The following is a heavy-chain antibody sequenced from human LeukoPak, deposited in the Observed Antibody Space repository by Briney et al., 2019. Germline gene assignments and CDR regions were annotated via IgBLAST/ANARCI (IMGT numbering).Heavy chain of an antibody. CDR3: ARDQTWGYYMDV. J-gene: IGHJ6*03. V-gene: IGHV1-2*02. D-gene: IGHD1-26*01. CDR1: GYTFTVYY. Sequence: GASVKVSCKASGYTFTVYYMHWVRQAPGQGLEWMGWINPNSGGTNYAQKFQGRVTMTRDTSISTVYMELSRLRSDDTAVYYCARDQTWGYYMDVWGKGTTVTVSS. CDR2: INPNSGGT.